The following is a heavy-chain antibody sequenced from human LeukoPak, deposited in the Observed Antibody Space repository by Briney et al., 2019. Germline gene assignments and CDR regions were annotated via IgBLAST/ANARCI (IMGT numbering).Heavy chain of an antibody. J-gene: IGHJ4*02. CDR1: GDPINSIDW. V-gene: IGHV4-4*02. CDR2: IYHSGGT. D-gene: IGHD2/OR15-2a*01. Sequence: SETLSLTCAVSGDPINSIDWWSWVRQSPARGLEWIGEIYHSGGTNYNPSFKSRVTISIDKSKNHLSLKLTSVTAADTAVYFCVANGYYALDYWGQGTPVTVAS. CDR3: VANGYYALDY.